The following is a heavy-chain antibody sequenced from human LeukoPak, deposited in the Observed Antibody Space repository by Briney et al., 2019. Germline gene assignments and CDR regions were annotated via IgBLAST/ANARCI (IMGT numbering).Heavy chain of an antibody. J-gene: IGHJ4*02. Sequence: ASVMVSCKASGYTFTGYYMHWVRQAPGQGLEWMGWINPNSGGTNYAQKFQGRVTMTRDTSISTAYMELSRLRSDDTAVYYCARAGTAALPYFDYWGQGTLVTVSS. CDR1: GYTFTGYY. CDR3: ARAGTAALPYFDY. D-gene: IGHD6-13*01. V-gene: IGHV1-2*02. CDR2: INPNSGGT.